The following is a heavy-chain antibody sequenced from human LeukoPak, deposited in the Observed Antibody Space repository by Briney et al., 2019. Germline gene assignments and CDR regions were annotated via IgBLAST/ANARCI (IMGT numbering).Heavy chain of an antibody. CDR1: GASFNSDDQY. CDR2: IHPSGML. Sequence: SETLSLTCTVSGASFNSDDQYWNWIRQSPGEGLEWIGSIHPSGMLYNNPSLESRVTMPRDTSKNQFSLNLNSVTAADTAVYFCSRGLDSRKLGYWGQGILVTVSS. V-gene: IGHV4-31*03. J-gene: IGHJ4*02. D-gene: IGHD3-22*01. CDR3: SRGLDSRKLGY.